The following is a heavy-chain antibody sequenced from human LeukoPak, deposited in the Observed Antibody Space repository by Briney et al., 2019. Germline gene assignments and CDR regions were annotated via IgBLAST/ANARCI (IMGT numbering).Heavy chain of an antibody. CDR3: AREAAADYYFDY. V-gene: IGHV3-30-3*01. Sequence: SGESLRLSCAASGFTFSSYAMHWVRQAPGKGLEWVAVISYDGSNKYYADSVKGRFTISRDNSKNTLYLQMNSLRAEDTAVYYCAREAAADYYFDYWGQGTLVTVSS. J-gene: IGHJ4*02. D-gene: IGHD2-2*01. CDR2: ISYDGSNK. CDR1: GFTFSSYA.